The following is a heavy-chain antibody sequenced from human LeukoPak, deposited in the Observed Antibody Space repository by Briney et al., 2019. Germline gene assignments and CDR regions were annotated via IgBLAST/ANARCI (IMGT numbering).Heavy chain of an antibody. J-gene: IGHJ6*03. CDR2: IILIFGTA. CDR3: ARGRSLEWLPSYYMAV. V-gene: IGHV1-69*05. D-gene: IGHD3-3*01. Sequence: SVKVSCKASGATFSSYAISWGRQAPGQGLEWMGVIILIFGTANYAQRFQGRVTITTYESTSTAYMKLSRPTSEDTAVSYCARGRSLEWLPSYYMAVWGKGTTVTVSS. CDR1: GATFSSYA.